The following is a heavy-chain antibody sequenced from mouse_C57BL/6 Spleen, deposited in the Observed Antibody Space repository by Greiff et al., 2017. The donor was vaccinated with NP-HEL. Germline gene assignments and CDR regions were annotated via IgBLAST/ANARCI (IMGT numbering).Heavy chain of an antibody. Sequence: QVQLQQPGAELVKPGASVKMSCKASGYTFTSYWITWVKQRPGQGLEWIGDIYPGSGSTNYNEKFKSKATLTVDTSSSTAYMQLSSLTSEDSAVYYCARSELGLAWFAYWGQGTLVTVSA. V-gene: IGHV1-55*01. D-gene: IGHD4-1*01. CDR3: ARSELGLAWFAY. CDR2: IYPGSGST. J-gene: IGHJ3*01. CDR1: GYTFTSYW.